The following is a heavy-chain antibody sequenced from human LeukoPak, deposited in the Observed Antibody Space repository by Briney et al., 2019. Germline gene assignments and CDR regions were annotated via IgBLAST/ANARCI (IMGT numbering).Heavy chain of an antibody. D-gene: IGHD3-22*01. J-gene: IGHJ4*02. CDR1: GYTFTIYY. CDR3: ARESRSEYYDSSGYSPGVFDY. V-gene: IGHV1-46*01. Sequence: ASVTVSFTASGYTFTIYYMHWVRQAPGQGLERMGIINPSGGSTSYTQKFQGRVTMTRDMSTSTVYMEQSSLRSEDTAVYYCARESRSEYYDSSGYSPGVFDYWGQGTLVTVSS. CDR2: INPSGGST.